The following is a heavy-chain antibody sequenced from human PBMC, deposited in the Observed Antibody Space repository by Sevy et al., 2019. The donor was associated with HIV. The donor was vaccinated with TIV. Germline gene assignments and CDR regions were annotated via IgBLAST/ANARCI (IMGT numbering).Heavy chain of an antibody. V-gene: IGHV3-21*01. CDR2: ISGFSSYI. CDR3: ARDGGCTSTSCVLYFDY. Sequence: GGSLRLSCAVSGFTFSTYTVNWVRQAPGKGLEWVSSISGFSSYIYYADSVKGRFTISRDNAKNSLYLQMNSLRAEDTAVYYCARDGGCTSTSCVLYFDYWGQGTLVTVSS. D-gene: IGHD2-2*01. J-gene: IGHJ4*01. CDR1: GFTFSTYT.